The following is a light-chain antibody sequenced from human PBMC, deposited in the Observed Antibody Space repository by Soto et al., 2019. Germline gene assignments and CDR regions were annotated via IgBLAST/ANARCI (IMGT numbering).Light chain of an antibody. CDR2: DAS. Sequence: DIQMTQSPSTLSASVGDRITITCRASQSVSRRLAWFQQKPGKAPKLLIYDASSLESGVPSRLSGSGSGTDFTLTISSLQPEDFATYYCQQANSLPLTFGGGTKVDIK. J-gene: IGKJ4*01. CDR1: QSVSRR. CDR3: QQANSLPLT. V-gene: IGKV1-5*01.